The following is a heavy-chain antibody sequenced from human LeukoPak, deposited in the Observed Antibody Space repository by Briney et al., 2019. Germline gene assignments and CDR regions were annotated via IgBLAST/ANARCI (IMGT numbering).Heavy chain of an antibody. CDR1: GFTFNTYW. D-gene: IGHD3-22*01. J-gene: IGHJ4*02. CDR2: IKQDGSEK. V-gene: IGHV3-7*03. CDR3: ASNYDSSGFSHFDY. Sequence: GGSLRLSCVDSGFTFNTYWVAWIRQAPGKGLEWVANIKQDGSEKYYVDSVKGRFTISRDNAKNSLYLQMNSLRAEDTAVYYCASNYDSSGFSHFDYWGQGTLVTVSS.